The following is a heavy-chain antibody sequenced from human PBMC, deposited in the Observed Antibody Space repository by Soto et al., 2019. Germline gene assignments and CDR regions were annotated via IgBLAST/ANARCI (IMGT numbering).Heavy chain of an antibody. J-gene: IGHJ4*02. V-gene: IGHV1-18*01. CDR3: AREGQLGY. CDR2: ISGYNGNT. CDR1: GYTFSSYG. D-gene: IGHD6-6*01. Sequence: QVQLVQSGAEVKKPGASVKVSCKTSGYTFSSYGFSWVRQAPGQGLEWIGCISGYNGNTNYAQRFKGRVTMTTDTSTSTAYMELRSLRSDDTAVYYCAREGQLGYWGQGTLVTVSS.